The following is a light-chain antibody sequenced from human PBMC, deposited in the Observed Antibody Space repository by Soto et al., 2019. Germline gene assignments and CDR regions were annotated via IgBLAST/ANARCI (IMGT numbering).Light chain of an antibody. CDR3: LQDYSYPRT. CDR1: QGIRND. Sequence: AIQMTQSPSSLSASVGDRVTIICRASQGIRNDLGWYQQRPGKAPKLLIYATSILQSGVPSRFSGSGSGTDFTLTISSLQPEDFATYYCLQDYSYPRTFGQGTKVEIK. CDR2: ATS. J-gene: IGKJ1*01. V-gene: IGKV1-6*01.